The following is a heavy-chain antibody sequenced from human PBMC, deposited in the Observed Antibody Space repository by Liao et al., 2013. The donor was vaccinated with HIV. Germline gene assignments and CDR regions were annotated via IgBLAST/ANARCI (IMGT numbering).Heavy chain of an antibody. CDR1: GGSFSGYY. CDR3: ARETAMVLGLYYYYMDV. D-gene: IGHD5-18*01. Sequence: QVQLQQWGAGLLKPSETLSLTCAVYGGSFSGYYWSWIRQPPGKGLEWIGEINHSGSTNYNPSLKSRVTISVDTSKNQFSLKLSSVTAADTAVYYCARETAMVLGLYYYYMDVWGKGTTVTVSS. CDR2: INHSGST. V-gene: IGHV4-34*01. J-gene: IGHJ6*03.